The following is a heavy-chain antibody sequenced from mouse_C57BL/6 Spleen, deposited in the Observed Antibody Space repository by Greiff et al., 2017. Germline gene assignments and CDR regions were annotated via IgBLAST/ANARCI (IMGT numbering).Heavy chain of an antibody. V-gene: IGHV5-17*01. J-gene: IGHJ2*01. CDR1: GFTFSDYG. Sequence: EVKVEESGGGLVKPGGSLKLSCAASGFTFSDYGMHWVRQAPEKGLEWVAYISSGSSTIYYADTVKGRCTISRDNAKNTLFLQMTSLRSEDTAMYDGARGRLRRGDFDYGGQGTTLTVSS. CDR2: ISSGSSTI. CDR3: ARGRLRRGDFDY. D-gene: IGHD2-4*01.